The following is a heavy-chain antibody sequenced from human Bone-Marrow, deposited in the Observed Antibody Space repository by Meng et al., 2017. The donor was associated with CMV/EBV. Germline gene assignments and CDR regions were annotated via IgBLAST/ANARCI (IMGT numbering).Heavy chain of an antibody. CDR2: ISYDGSDK. CDR1: RFTFSSYA. Sequence: GGSLRLSCAASRFTFSSYAMHWVRQAPGKGLEWVAVISYDGSDKYYADSVKGRFTISRDNAQNSLYLQMNSLRAEDTAVYYCARDVSPRSSAYFAIYYFYALAVWGQGPTVTGSS. D-gene: IGHD2-21*01. J-gene: IGHJ6*01. CDR3: ARDVSPRSSAYFAIYYFYALAV. V-gene: IGHV3-30-3*01.